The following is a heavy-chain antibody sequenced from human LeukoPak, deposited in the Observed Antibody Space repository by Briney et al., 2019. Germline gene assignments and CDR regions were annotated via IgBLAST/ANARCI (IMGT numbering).Heavy chain of an antibody. CDR3: ASLWIAAAQGPMDV. CDR1: GYTFTGYY. Sequence: GASVKVSFKASGYTFTGYYMHWVRQAPGQGLEWMGWINPNSGGTNYAQKFQGRVTMTRDTSISTAYMELSRLRSDDTAVYYCASLWIAAAQGPMDVWGKGTTVTVSS. CDR2: INPNSGGT. J-gene: IGHJ6*03. V-gene: IGHV1-2*02. D-gene: IGHD6-13*01.